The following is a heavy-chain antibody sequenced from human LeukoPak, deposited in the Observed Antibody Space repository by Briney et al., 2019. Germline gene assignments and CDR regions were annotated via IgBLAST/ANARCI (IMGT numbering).Heavy chain of an antibody. CDR1: GLSISRYGYY. Sequence: SDTLSLIRSLSGLSISRYGYYWSGIHPHRGKGREWFGFIYYSGSTLYAPSFRSRVTISVDTSKNQFSLQLTSLTAADTAIYYCATYRDPVNRVAWFDPWGQGMLVTVSS. CDR2: IYYSGST. J-gene: IGHJ5*02. CDR3: ATYRDPVNRVAWFDP. V-gene: IGHV4-31*03. D-gene: IGHD4-17*01.